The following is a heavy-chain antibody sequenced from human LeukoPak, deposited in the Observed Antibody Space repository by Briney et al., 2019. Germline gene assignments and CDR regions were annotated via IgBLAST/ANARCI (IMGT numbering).Heavy chain of an antibody. CDR1: GFTLSSYA. J-gene: IGHJ4*02. D-gene: IGHD2-21*01. CDR3: AKAPVTTCRGAYCYPFDY. V-gene: IGHV3-23*01. CDR2: ISDSGNT. Sequence: GESLSLSCAAYGFTLSSYARSWIRQPPGKGLEWVCDISDSGNTYHADSVKGRFTISRDSSKNTLFLQMNRLRPEDAAVYYCAKAPVTTCRGAYCYPFDYWGQGTLVTVSS.